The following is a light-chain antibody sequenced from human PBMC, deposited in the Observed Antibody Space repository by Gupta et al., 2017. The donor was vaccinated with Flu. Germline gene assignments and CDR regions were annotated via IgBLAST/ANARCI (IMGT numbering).Light chain of an antibody. CDR2: EVS. J-gene: IGLJ1*01. V-gene: IGLV2-8*01. Sequence: QSALTQPPSASGSPGPSVTISCSGTSSDVGSSHYVSWYQQHPGKGPKPMIYEVSKRPSGFPDRFSGSKSGNTASLTVSGLQAEDEADYYCSADAGSNNVYVFGTGTKVTVL. CDR3: SADAGSNNVYV. CDR1: SSDVGSSHY.